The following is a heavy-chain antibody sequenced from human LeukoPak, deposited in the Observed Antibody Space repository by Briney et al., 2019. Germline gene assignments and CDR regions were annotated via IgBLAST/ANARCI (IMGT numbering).Heavy chain of an antibody. D-gene: IGHD4-17*01. J-gene: IGHJ4*02. CDR1: GGSISSGGYS. CDR2: IYYSGST. Sequence: SETLSLTYTVSGGSISSGGYSWSWIRQHPGKGLEWIGYIYYSGSTYYNPSLKSRVTISVDTSKNQFSLKLSSVTAADTAVYYCASTRLPTVTSYYFDYWGQGTLVTVSS. V-gene: IGHV4-31*03. CDR3: ASTRLPTVTSYYFDY.